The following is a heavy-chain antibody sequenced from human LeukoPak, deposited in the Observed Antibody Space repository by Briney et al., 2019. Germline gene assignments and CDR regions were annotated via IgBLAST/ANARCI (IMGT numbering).Heavy chain of an antibody. V-gene: IGHV3-11*05. CDR2: VGSSSTYT. D-gene: IGHD6-13*01. Sequence: GSLRPSCAASGFIFSDYYMSWIRQAPGKGLEWVSYVGSSSTYTAYSDSVQGRFTISRDDAKNSLYLQITSLRAEDTAVYFCARAANTATGTPTLAIDYWGQGTLVTVSS. CDR3: ARAANTATGTPTLAIDY. J-gene: IGHJ4*02. CDR1: GFIFSDYY.